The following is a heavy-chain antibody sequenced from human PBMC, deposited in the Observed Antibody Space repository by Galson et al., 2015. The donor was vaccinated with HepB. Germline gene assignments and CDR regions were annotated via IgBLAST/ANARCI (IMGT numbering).Heavy chain of an antibody. J-gene: IGHJ3*02. D-gene: IGHD3-22*01. CDR2: PSGRGDRT. CDR1: GFTFSSYA. Sequence: SLRLSCAGSGFTFSSYAMSWVRQSPGRGLEWVSGPSGRGDRTHYADSVKGRFTISRDNSQNTLFLQMNSLRAEDTAVYYCAKGTAFSMIVVVTRDAFDMWGQGTMVTVSS. V-gene: IGHV3-23*01. CDR3: AKGTAFSMIVVVTRDAFDM.